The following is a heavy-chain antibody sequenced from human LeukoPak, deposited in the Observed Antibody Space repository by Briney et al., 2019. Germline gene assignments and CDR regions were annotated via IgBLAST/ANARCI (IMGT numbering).Heavy chain of an antibody. CDR2: LHSDGTST. V-gene: IGHV3-74*01. CDR1: GFTLSNYW. Sequence: GGSLRLSCAASGFTLSNYWMHWVRQAPGKGLVWVSRLHSDGTSTSYADSVRGRFTISRDNARNTLYLQMSTLRAEDTAVYYCARSGWPYYFDYWGQGTLVTVSS. J-gene: IGHJ4*02. CDR3: ARSGWPYYFDY. D-gene: IGHD6-25*01.